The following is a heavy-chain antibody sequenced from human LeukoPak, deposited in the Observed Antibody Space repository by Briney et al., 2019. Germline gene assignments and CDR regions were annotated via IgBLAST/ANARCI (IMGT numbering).Heavy chain of an antibody. CDR3: AKEATVTPGNVNWFDT. CDR1: GFTFSSYN. D-gene: IGHD4-17*01. CDR2: ITSSSRYI. Sequence: PGGSLRLSCAVSGFTFSSYNMNWVRQAPGKGLEWVSSITSSSRYIYYADSVKGRFTISRDNSKNRLYLKMNSLRAEDTGVYYCAKEATVTPGNVNWFDTWGQGTLVTVSS. J-gene: IGHJ5*02. V-gene: IGHV3-21*04.